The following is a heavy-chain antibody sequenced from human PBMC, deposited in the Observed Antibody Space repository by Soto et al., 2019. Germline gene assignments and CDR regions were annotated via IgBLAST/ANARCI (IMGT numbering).Heavy chain of an antibody. V-gene: IGHV1-8*01. D-gene: IGHD6-6*01. CDR1: GYSFTSYD. Sequence: QVQLVQSGAEVKKPGASVKVSCKASGYSFTSYDINWVRQATGQGLEWMGWMNPNSGNTGYAQKCQGRVTMTRNTSISTADMELSSLRSEDTAVYYCARVSMGSSSEDFQHWGQGTLVTVSS. CDR3: ARVSMGSSSEDFQH. CDR2: MNPNSGNT. J-gene: IGHJ1*01.